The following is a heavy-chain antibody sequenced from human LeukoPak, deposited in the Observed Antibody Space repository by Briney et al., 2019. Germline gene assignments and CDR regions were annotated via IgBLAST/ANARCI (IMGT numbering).Heavy chain of an antibody. CDR2: IYTSGST. V-gene: IGHV4-4*07. CDR3: ARTTYDFWSGYYFDY. Sequence: SETLSLTCTVSGGSISSYYWSWIRQPAGKGLEWIGRIYTSGSTNYNPSLKSRVTMSVDTSKNQFSLKLSSVTAADTAVYYCARTTYDFWSGYYFDYWGQGTLVTVSS. D-gene: IGHD3-3*01. J-gene: IGHJ4*02. CDR1: GGSISSYY.